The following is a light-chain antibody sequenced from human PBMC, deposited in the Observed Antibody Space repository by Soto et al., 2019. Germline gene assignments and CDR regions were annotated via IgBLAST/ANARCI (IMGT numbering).Light chain of an antibody. J-gene: IGKJ1*01. V-gene: IGKV1-5*03. Sequence: DIQMTHSPSTLSASVLDRVTITFRASQSISSWLAWYQQKPGKAPKLLIYKASTLKSGVPSRFSGSGSGTDFTLTISCQQSEDFATYYCQKYYSYPPKFGQGTKVDIK. CDR2: KAS. CDR3: QKYYSYPPK. CDR1: QSISSW.